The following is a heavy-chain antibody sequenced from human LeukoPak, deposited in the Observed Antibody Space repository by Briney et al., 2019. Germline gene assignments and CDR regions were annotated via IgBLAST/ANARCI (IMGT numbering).Heavy chain of an antibody. CDR2: ISGSGGST. Sequence: GGSLRLSCAASGFTFSSYAMSWVRQAPGKGLEWVSAISGSGGSTYYADSVKGRFTISRDNSKNTLYLQMNSLRAEDTAVYYCAKDLSSVTIFGGDWYFDLWGRGTLVTVSS. CDR1: GFTFSSYA. V-gene: IGHV3-23*01. D-gene: IGHD3-3*01. CDR3: AKDLSSVTIFGGDWYFDL. J-gene: IGHJ2*01.